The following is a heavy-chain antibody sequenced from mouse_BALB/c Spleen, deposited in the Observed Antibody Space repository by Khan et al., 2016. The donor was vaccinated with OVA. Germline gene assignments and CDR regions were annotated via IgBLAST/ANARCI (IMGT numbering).Heavy chain of an antibody. CDR2: ISTYYGDA. Sequence: QVQLQQSGAELVRPGVSAKISCKGSGYTFTDFTMHWVKQSHAMSLEWIGVISTYYGDATYNQKFKDKATMTVDKSSSTASMELARLPSEDSAIYYCTRGGGGNRFAYWGQGTLVTVSA. V-gene: IGHV1S137*01. CDR1: GYTFTDFT. J-gene: IGHJ3*01. CDR3: TRGGGGNRFAY.